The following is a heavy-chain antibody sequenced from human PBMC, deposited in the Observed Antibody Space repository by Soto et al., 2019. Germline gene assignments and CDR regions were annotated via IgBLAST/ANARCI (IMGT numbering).Heavy chain of an antibody. D-gene: IGHD3-22*01. CDR3: ARGMPRNYYDSSGYGGYYFDY. J-gene: IGHJ4*02. CDR1: GGSFSGYY. CDR2: INHSGST. V-gene: IGHV4-34*01. Sequence: SETLSLTCAVYGGSFSGYYWSWIRQPPGKGLEWIGEINHSGSTNYNPSLKSRVTISVDTSKNQFSLKLSTVTAADTAVYYCARGMPRNYYDSSGYGGYYFDYWGQRTLVTVSS.